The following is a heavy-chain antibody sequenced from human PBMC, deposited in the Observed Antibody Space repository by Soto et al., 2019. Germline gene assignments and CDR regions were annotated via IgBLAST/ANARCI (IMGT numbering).Heavy chain of an antibody. D-gene: IGHD3-3*01. CDR3: ARDPQKFGSDAFDI. J-gene: IGHJ3*02. V-gene: IGHV4-31*03. CDR1: GGSISSGGYY. Sequence: PSETLSLTCTVSGGSISSGGYYWSWIRQHPGKGLEWIGYIYYGGSTYYNPSLKSRATISGDTSKNQFSLKLSSVTAADTAVYYCARDPQKFGSDAFDIWGQGTMVTVSS. CDR2: IYYGGST.